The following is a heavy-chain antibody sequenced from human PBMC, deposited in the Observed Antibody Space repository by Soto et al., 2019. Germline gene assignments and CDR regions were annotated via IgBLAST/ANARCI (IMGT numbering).Heavy chain of an antibody. D-gene: IGHD4-17*01. Sequence: PGESLKISCKASGYIFTLYWIGWVRQMPGKGLEWMGIIYPGDSDTRYSPSFQGQVTISADKSISTASLQWSSLKASDTAVYYCARQSPTPGYYYFSYGMDVWGQVTTVTVSS. CDR1: GYIFTLYW. V-gene: IGHV5-51*01. J-gene: IGHJ6*02. CDR3: ARQSPTPGYYYFSYGMDV. CDR2: IYPGDSDT.